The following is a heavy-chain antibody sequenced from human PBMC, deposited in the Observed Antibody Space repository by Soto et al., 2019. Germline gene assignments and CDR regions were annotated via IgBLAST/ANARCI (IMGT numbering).Heavy chain of an antibody. Sequence: SWVRQMPGKGLEWMGRIDPSDAYTNYSPSFQGHVTISADKSISTAYLQWSSLKASDTAMYYCARWASQQLVPLSYGIDVWGQGTTVTVSS. V-gene: IGHV5-10-1*01. J-gene: IGHJ6*02. D-gene: IGHD6-13*01. CDR3: ARWASQQLVPLSYGIDV. CDR2: IDPSDAYT.